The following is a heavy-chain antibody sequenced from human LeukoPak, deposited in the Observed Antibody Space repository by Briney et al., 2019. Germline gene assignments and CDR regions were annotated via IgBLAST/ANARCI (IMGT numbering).Heavy chain of an antibody. CDR1: GFPFSSHG. CDR3: ARGAYCSSTSCYDD. D-gene: IGHD2-2*01. V-gene: IGHV3-74*01. Sequence: GGSLRLSCAASGFPFSSHGMSWVRQAPGKGPEWVSRINVDGSSTIYADSVKGRFTISRDNAKNTLYLQMNSLRAEDTAVYYCARGAYCSSTSCYDDWGQGTLVTVSS. CDR2: INVDGSST. J-gene: IGHJ4*02.